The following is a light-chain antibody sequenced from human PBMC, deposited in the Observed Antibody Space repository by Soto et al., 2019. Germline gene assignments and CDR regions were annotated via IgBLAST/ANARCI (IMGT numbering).Light chain of an antibody. CDR3: HHYGSSPYT. Sequence: EIVLTQSPGTLSLSPGERATLSCRASQSLSGNYLAWYQQKPGQAPRLLIFGVSSRATGIPDRFSGSGSGTDFTLTSNRLEPEDFGVYYCHHYGSSPYTFGLGTKLEIK. J-gene: IGKJ2*01. CDR1: QSLSGNY. V-gene: IGKV3-20*01. CDR2: GVS.